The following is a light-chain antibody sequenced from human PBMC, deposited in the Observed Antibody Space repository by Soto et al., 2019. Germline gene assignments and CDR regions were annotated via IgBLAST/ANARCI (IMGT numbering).Light chain of an antibody. Sequence: IQITHTPSTLSGSVKDRVTITCRASQTISSWLAWYQQKPGKAPKLVIYKASTLKSGVPSRFSGSGSGTDFTLTISSLQPEDFATYFCQQSYSTPPWTFGQGTKVDIK. J-gene: IGKJ1*01. CDR2: KAS. V-gene: IGKV1-5*03. CDR1: QTISSW. CDR3: QQSYSTPPWT.